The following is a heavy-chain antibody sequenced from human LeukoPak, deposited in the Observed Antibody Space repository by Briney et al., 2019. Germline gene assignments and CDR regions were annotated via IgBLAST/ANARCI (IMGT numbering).Heavy chain of an antibody. CDR3: ALTVVISWFDP. V-gene: IGHV4-34*01. J-gene: IGHJ5*02. CDR2: INHSGRS. D-gene: IGHD3-22*01. Sequence: SETLSLTCAVYGGSFSGYYWSWIRQPPRKGLEWSGEINHSGRSNYSPSLTSRVTISVDTSKNQFSLKLSSVTAADTAVYYCALTVVISWFDPWGQGTLVTVSS. CDR1: GGSFSGYY.